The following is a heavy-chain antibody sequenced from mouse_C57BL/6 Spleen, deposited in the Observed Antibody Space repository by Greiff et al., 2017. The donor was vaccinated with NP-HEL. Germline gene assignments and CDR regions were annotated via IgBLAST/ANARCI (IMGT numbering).Heavy chain of an antibody. CDR1: GYTFTSYW. Sequence: QVQLQQPGAELVKPGASVKMSCQASGYTFTSYWITWVKQRPGQGREWSVDIDPGSGSTNYNEKFKSKATLTVDTPSSTAYMQLSSLTSEDSAVYYCARAGYFDVWGTGTTVTVSS. CDR3: ARAGYFDV. J-gene: IGHJ1*03. V-gene: IGHV1-55*01. CDR2: IDPGSGST.